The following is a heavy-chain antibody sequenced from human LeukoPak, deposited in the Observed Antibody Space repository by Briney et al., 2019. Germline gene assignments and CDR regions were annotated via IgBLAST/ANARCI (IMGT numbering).Heavy chain of an antibody. CDR3: ARCPIYYYYGMDV. J-gene: IGHJ6*02. D-gene: IGHD5-24*01. CDR1: GYTFTGYY. CDR2: INPNSGGT. Sequence: GASVKVSCKASGYTFTGYYMHWVRQAPGQGLEWMGWINPNSGGTNYAQKFQGRVTMTRDTSISTAYMELSRLRSDDTTVYYCARCPIYYYYGMDVWGQGTTVTVSS. V-gene: IGHV1-2*02.